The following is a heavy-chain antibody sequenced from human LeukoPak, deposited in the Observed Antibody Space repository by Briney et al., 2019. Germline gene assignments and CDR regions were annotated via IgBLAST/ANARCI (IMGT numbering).Heavy chain of an antibody. Sequence: GGSLRLSCAVSGFTPTSYAMSWVRPAPGKGLEWVSAIRGSGGSTYYADSVKGRFTISRDNSKNTLYLQMNSLRAEDTAVYYCAKDLGGTAMVNALDYWGQGTLVTVSS. CDR3: AKDLGGTAMVNALDY. J-gene: IGHJ4*02. V-gene: IGHV3-23*01. D-gene: IGHD5-18*01. CDR1: GFTPTSYA. CDR2: IRGSGGST.